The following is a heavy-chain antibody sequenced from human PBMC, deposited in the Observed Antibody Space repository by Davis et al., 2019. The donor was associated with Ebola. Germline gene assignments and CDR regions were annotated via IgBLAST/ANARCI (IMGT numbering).Heavy chain of an antibody. J-gene: IGHJ3*02. CDR3: AREGEGAYYDFWSGYYTTDAFDI. D-gene: IGHD3-3*01. V-gene: IGHV6-1*01. CDR1: GDSVSSNSAA. CDR2: TYYRSKWYN. Sequence: SQTLSLTCAISGDSVSSNSAAWNWIRQSPSRGLEWLGRTYYRSKWYNDYAVSVKSRITINPDTSKNQFSLQLNSVTPEDTAVYYCAREGEGAYYDFWSGYYTTDAFDIWGQGTMVTVSS.